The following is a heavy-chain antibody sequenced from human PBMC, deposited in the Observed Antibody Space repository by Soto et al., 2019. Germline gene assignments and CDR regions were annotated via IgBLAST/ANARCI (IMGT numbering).Heavy chain of an antibody. Sequence: QVQLVQSGAEVKEPGASVKVSCRASGYTFMSHVMHWVRQAPGQRLEWMGWVTGGNGDTKYSQNFQDRVTITRDTSATTSYMELSRLTSEDTAVYYCATDSGIRGPSGDLDYWGQGSLVTVSS. CDR3: ATDSGIRGPSGDLDY. J-gene: IGHJ4*02. CDR1: GYTFMSHV. CDR2: VTGGNGDT. D-gene: IGHD1-20*01. V-gene: IGHV1-3*01.